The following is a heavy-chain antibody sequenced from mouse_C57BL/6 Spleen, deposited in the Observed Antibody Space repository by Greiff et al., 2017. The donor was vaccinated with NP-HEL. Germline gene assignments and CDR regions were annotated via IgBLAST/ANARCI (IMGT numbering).Heavy chain of an antibody. CDR2: LWWDDDK. V-gene: IGHV8-8*01. CDR1: GFSLSTFGMG. CDR3: ARTITTVVATGAMYY. Sequence: QVPLKESGPGILQPSQPLSLTCSFSGFSLSTFGMGVGWIRQPSGKGLEWLAHLWWDDDKYYNPALKSRLTISKDTSKTQVFLKIANVDTADTATDYCARTITTVVATGAMYYWGQATSVTVSS. J-gene: IGHJ4*01. D-gene: IGHD1-1*01.